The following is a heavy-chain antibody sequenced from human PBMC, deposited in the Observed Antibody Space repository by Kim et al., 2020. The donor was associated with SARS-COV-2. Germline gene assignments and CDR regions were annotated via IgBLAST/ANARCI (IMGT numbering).Heavy chain of an antibody. CDR3: ARASRMTTFYYGMDV. D-gene: IGHD3-16*01. Sequence: QKFQGRVTITADESTSTAYMELSSLRSEDTAVYYCARASRMTTFYYGMDVWGQGTTVTVSS. V-gene: IGHV1-69*01. J-gene: IGHJ6*02.